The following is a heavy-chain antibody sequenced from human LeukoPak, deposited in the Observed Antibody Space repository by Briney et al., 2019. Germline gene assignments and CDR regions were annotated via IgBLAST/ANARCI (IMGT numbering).Heavy chain of an antibody. CDR1: GGSISSYY. D-gene: IGHD3-3*01. V-gene: IGHV4-59*08. J-gene: IGHJ6*02. CDR3: ARLYSDYGMDV. Sequence: SETLSLTCTVSGGSISSYYWSWIRQPPGKGLEWIGYIYYSGSTNYNPSLKSRVTISVDTSKNQFSLKLSSVTAADTAVYYCARLYSDYGMDVWGQGTTVTVPS. CDR2: IYYSGST.